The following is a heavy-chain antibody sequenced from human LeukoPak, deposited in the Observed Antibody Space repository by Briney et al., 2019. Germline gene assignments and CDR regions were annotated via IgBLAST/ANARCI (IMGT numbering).Heavy chain of an antibody. V-gene: IGHV3-23*01. Sequence: GGSLRLSCTASAFTFGDYTMSWVRQAPGKGLEWVSSISSRGDTIDYADSVKGRFTISRDNSKNTLYLQMNSLRAEDTAVYYCAKGYYYGSSWGQGTLVTVSS. D-gene: IGHD3-10*01. CDR3: AKGYYYGSS. CDR1: AFTFGDYT. CDR2: ISSRGDTI. J-gene: IGHJ4*02.